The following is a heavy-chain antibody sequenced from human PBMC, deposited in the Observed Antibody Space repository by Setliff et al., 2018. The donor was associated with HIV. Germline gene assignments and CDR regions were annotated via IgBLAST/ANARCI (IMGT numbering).Heavy chain of an antibody. CDR2: INPGDSDT. CDR1: GYSFPNDW. J-gene: IGHJ1*01. CDR3: ARQARDDLYFQH. D-gene: IGHD5-12*01. Sequence: PGESLKISCKDSGYSFPNDWIGWVRQMPGKGLEWVAIINPGDSDTRYSPSFQGQVTISADKSISTAYLQWSGLTASDNAMYFCARQARDDLYFQHWGQGTLVTVSS. V-gene: IGHV5-51*01.